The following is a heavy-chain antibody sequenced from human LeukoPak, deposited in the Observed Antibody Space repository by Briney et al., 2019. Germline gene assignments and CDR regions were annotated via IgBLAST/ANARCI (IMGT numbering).Heavy chain of an antibody. CDR1: GGSFSGYY. CDR2: INHSGST. CDR3: ARVSRLWFGGYRNWFDP. V-gene: IGHV4-34*01. Sequence: PETLSLTCAVYGGSFSGYYWSWIRQPPGKGLEWIGEINHSGSTNYNPSLKSRVTISVDTSKNQFSLKLSSVTAADTAVYYCARVSRLWFGGYRNWFDPWGQGTLVTVSS. D-gene: IGHD3-10*01. J-gene: IGHJ5*02.